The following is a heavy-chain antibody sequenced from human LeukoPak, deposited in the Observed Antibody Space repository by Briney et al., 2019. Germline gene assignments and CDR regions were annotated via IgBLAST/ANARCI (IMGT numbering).Heavy chain of an antibody. CDR2: ISSGGST. J-gene: IGHJ4*02. D-gene: IGHD4-17*01. CDR1: GFTVSSNS. CDR3: ARDLNYGHY. V-gene: IGHV3-53*01. Sequence: GGSLRLSCAVSGFTVSSNSMTWVRQAPGRGLVCVSVISSGGSTYYADSVKGRFTISRDNSKNALYLQMNSLRAEDTAVYYCARDLNYGHYWGQGTLVTVSS.